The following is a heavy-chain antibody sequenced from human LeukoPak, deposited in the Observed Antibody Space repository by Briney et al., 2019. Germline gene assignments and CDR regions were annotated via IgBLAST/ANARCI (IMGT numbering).Heavy chain of an antibody. CDR2: ISGSGGST. V-gene: IGHV3-23*01. CDR1: GFTFSSYA. J-gene: IGHJ4*02. Sequence: GGSLRLSCAASGFTFSSYAMSWVRQAPGKGLEWVSAISGSGGSTYYADSVKGRFTISRDNSKNTLFLQMNSLRAEDTAVYYCVKGLSDDLLTGTSKYWGQGTLVAVSS. CDR3: VKGLSDDLLTGTSKY. D-gene: IGHD3-9*01.